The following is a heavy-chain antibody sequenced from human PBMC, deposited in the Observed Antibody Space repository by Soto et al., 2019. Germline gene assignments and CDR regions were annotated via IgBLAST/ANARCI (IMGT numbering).Heavy chain of an antibody. V-gene: IGHV4-34*01. Sequence: QVQLQQWGAGLLKPSETLSLTCAVYGESLNYFYWSWIRQAPGKGLEWIGEFYDGGSINYNPSLKSRVTIAAATSKNQFSLRVTSVTAAETAIYYCARGKWADRFANWGQGTLFTVSS. CDR3: ARGKWADRFAN. CDR2: FYDGGSI. CDR1: GESLNYFY. J-gene: IGHJ5*02. D-gene: IGHD1-26*01.